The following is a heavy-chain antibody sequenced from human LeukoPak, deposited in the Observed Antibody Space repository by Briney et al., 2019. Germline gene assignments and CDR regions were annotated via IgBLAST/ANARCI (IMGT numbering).Heavy chain of an antibody. V-gene: IGHV3-23*01. CDR2: ISGSGDNT. J-gene: IGHJ4*02. Sequence: GGSLRRSCAASGFTFSSFAMNWVRQAPGKGLEWVSAISGSGDNTYYADSVKGRFTISRDNSKNTLYLQMNSLRAEDTAVYHCARDRGTTRGGGLDYWGQGTLATVPS. CDR3: ARDRGTTRGGGLDY. CDR1: GFTFSSFA. D-gene: IGHD1-7*01.